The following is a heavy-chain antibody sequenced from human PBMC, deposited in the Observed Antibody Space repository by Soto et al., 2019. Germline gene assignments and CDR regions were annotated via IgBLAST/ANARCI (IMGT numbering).Heavy chain of an antibody. CDR2: ISSSSSYI. CDR1: GFTFSSYS. CDR3: ARGGMVVATDF. Sequence: EVQLVESGGGLVKPGGSLRLSCAASGFTFSSYSMNWVRQAPGKGLECVSSISSSSSYIYYADSVKGRFTISRDNAKNSLYLQMNRLRAEDTAVYYCARGGMVVATDFWGQGTLVTVSS. V-gene: IGHV3-21*01. D-gene: IGHD1-26*01. J-gene: IGHJ4*02.